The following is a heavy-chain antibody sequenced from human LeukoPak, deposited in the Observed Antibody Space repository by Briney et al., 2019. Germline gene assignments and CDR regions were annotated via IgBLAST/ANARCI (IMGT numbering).Heavy chain of an antibody. CDR1: GGSISSSSYY. CDR2: LYHSGST. Sequence: SETLSLTCTVSGGSISSSSYYWGWIRQPPGKGLEWIGSLYHSGSTYYNPSLKSRVTISVDTSKNQFSLKLSSVTAADTAVYYCARGVVVAARDYWGQGTLVTVSS. D-gene: IGHD2-15*01. CDR3: ARGVVVAARDY. V-gene: IGHV4-39*07. J-gene: IGHJ4*02.